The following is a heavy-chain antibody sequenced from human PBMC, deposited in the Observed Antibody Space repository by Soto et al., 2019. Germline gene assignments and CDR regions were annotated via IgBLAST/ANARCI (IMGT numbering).Heavy chain of an antibody. CDR3: ARHVNLGYYYYYYGMDV. CDR1: GYSFTSYW. V-gene: IGHV5-51*01. CDR2: IYPGDSDT. J-gene: IGHJ6*02. Sequence: GASLKISCKGSGYSFTSYWIGWVRQMPGKGLEWMGIIYPGDSDTRYSPSFQGQVTISADKSISTAYLQWSSLKASDTATYYCARHVNLGYYYYYYGMDVWGQGTTVTVSS.